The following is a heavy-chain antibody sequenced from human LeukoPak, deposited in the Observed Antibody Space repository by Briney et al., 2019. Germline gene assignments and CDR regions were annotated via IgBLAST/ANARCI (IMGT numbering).Heavy chain of an antibody. J-gene: IGHJ6*02. V-gene: IGHV4-59*01. CDR1: GGSISSYY. CDR3: ARDNPDYYDSSGYFFPKGMDV. D-gene: IGHD3-22*01. Sequence: SETLSLTCRVSGGSISSYYWSWIRQPPGKGLEWIGYIYSSGSTNYNPSLKSRVTISADTSKNQFSLKLSSVTAADTAVYYCARDNPDYYDSSGYFFPKGMDVWGQGTTVTVSS. CDR2: IYSSGST.